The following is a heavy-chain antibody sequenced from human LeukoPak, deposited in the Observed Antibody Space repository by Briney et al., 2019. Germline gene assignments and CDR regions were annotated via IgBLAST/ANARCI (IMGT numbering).Heavy chain of an antibody. CDR1: GFTFSSYG. D-gene: IGHD4-11*01. CDR2: IRYDGSNK. Sequence: PGGSLRLSCAASGFTFSSYGMHWVRQAPGKGLEWVAFIRYDGSNKYYADSVKGRFTISRDNSKNTLYLQMNSLRAEDTAVYYCAKDPRPKYSNYVGNYMDVWGKGTTVTVSS. J-gene: IGHJ6*03. CDR3: AKDPRPKYSNYVGNYMDV. V-gene: IGHV3-30*02.